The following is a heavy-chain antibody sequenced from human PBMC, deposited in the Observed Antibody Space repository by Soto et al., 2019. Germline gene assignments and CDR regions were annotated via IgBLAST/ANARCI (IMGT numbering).Heavy chain of an antibody. CDR3: ARDYYDSSGSLRGFDP. V-gene: IGHV1-69*13. CDR2: IIPIFGTA. Sequence: SVKVSCKASGGTFSSYAISWVRQAPGQGLEWMGGIIPIFGTANYAQKFQGRVTITADESTSTAYMELSSLRSEDTAVYYCARDYYDSSGSLRGFDPWGQGTLVTVSS. J-gene: IGHJ5*02. CDR1: GGTFSSYA. D-gene: IGHD3-22*01.